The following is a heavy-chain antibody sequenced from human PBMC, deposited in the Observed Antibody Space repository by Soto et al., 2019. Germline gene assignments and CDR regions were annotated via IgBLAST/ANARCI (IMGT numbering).Heavy chain of an antibody. V-gene: IGHV4-39*01. CDR2: MFYSGLT. CDR3: APLSVSLSGPYGIHV. CDR1: GYSVTSSDYY. J-gene: IGHJ6*02. D-gene: IGHD2-15*01. Sequence: PSETLSLTCSVSGYSVTSSDYYWAWIRQPPGKGLEWIESMFYSGLTYYNPSLKSRVTLSVDTSKNQFSVRLNSVTAADTAVYYCAPLSVSLSGPYGIHVWGQGTTVTVSS.